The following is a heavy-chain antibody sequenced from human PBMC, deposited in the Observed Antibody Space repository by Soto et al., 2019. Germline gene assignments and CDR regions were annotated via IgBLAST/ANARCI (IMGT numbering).Heavy chain of an antibody. CDR2: ISSGGQTI. CDR1: GFSFSTYD. Sequence: EVQLVESGGGLVQPGGSLRLSCAASGFSFSTYDMNWVRQAPGKALEWVSYISSGGQTIKSTDSVKGRFTISRDNATNSLYLQMSGLRAEDTGVYYCARDPQRGYSGMDVWGQGTTVTVSS. J-gene: IGHJ6*02. V-gene: IGHV3-48*01. D-gene: IGHD2-2*01. CDR3: ARDPQRGYSGMDV.